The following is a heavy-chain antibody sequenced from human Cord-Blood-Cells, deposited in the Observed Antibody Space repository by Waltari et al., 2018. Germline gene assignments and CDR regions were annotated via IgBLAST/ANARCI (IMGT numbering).Heavy chain of an antibody. Sequence: VQLVQSGAEVRKPGSSVKVSCQASGGTFSSYAISWVRQAPGQGLEWMGGIIPIFGTANYAQKFQGRVTITADESTSTAYMELSSLRSEDTGVYYCARVVVVTAIPYYYYCMDVWGQGTTVTVSS. CDR3: ARVVVVTAIPYYYYCMDV. V-gene: IGHV1-69*01. J-gene: IGHJ6*02. CDR2: IIPIFGTA. CDR1: GGTFSSYA. D-gene: IGHD2-21*02.